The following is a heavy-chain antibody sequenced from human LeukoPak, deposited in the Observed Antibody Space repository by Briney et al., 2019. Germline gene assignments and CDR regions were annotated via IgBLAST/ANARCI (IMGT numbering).Heavy chain of an antibody. D-gene: IGHD4-17*01. J-gene: IGHJ4*02. V-gene: IGHV3-53*01. Sequence: GGSLRLSCAASGFTVSSNYMSWVRQAPGKGLEWVSVIYSGGSTYYADSVKGRFTISRDNSKNTLYLQMNSLRAEDTAVYYCARTETPCDYGPLRYWGQGTLVTVSS. CDR1: GFTVSSNY. CDR2: IYSGGST. CDR3: ARTETPCDYGPLRY.